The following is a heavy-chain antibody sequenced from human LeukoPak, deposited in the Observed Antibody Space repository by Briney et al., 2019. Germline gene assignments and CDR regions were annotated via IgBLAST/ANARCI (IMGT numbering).Heavy chain of an antibody. D-gene: IGHD3-9*01. J-gene: IGHJ4*02. CDR3: ARRAFDILTGYYHFDN. V-gene: IGHV4-59*12. CDR1: GGPISSYY. CDR2: IYYSGST. Sequence: SETLSLTCTVSGGPISSYYWSWIRQPPGKGLEWIGYIYYSGSTDYNPSLKSRVTISVDTSKNQFSLKLNSVTAADTAVYYCARRAFDILTGYYHFDNWGQGTLVTVSS.